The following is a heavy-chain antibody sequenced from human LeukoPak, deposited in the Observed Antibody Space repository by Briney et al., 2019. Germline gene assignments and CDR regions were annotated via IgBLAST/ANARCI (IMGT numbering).Heavy chain of an antibody. CDR3: VRGNYDNRGYSNAFDI. V-gene: IGHV4-59*01. Sequence: SGTLSLTCTVSGASTSSSYWSWIRQPPGKRLEWIGYIYYNGNTNSNPSLKSRVTISADTSKNQFSLNLSSVTAADTAVYYCVRGNYDNRGYSNAFDIWGQGAMVTVSS. D-gene: IGHD3-22*01. CDR2: IYYNGNT. J-gene: IGHJ3*02. CDR1: GASTSSSY.